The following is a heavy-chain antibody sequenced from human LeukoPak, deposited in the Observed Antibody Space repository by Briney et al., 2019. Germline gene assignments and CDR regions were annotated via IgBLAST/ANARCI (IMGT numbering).Heavy chain of an antibody. CDR2: IIPILGIA. CDR3: AAITPPYYYYGMDV. J-gene: IGHJ6*02. D-gene: IGHD2-21*01. CDR1: GGTFSSYA. V-gene: IGHV1-69*04. Sequence: SVKVSCKASGGTFSSYAISWVRQAPGQGLEWMGRIIPILGIANYAQKFQGRATITADKSTSTAYIELSSLRSEDTAVYYCAAITPPYYYYGMDVWGQGTTVTVSS.